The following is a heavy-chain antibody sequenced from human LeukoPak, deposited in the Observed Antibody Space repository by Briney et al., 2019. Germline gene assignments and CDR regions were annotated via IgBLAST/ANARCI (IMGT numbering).Heavy chain of an antibody. Sequence: SETLSLTCTVSGGSISFYYWSWIRQPAGKGLEWIGRIYTSGSTNYNPSLKRRVTISLDKSKNQFSLKISSVPAADTAVYYCARGTYYDSTAYYWFDPWGQGTLLTVSS. J-gene: IGHJ5*02. CDR2: IYTSGST. V-gene: IGHV4-4*07. D-gene: IGHD3-22*01. CDR1: GGSISFYY. CDR3: ARGTYYDSTAYYWFDP.